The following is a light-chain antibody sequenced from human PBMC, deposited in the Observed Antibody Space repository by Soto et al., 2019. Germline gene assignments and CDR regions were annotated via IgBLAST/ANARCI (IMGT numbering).Light chain of an antibody. CDR2: EAS. J-gene: IGKJ4*01. Sequence: EIVLTQSPATLSVSPGERATLSCRASQSVSRSLAWYQQKPGQAPRLLIYEASNRATGIPARFSGSGSGTDFTLTISSLEPEDFAVYYCQQRSNWPRLTFGAGTKVEIE. CDR1: QSVSRS. CDR3: QQRSNWPRLT. V-gene: IGKV3-11*01.